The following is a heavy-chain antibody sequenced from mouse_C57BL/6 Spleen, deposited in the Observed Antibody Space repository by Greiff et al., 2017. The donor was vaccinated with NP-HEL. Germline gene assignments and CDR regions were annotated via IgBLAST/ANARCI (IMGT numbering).Heavy chain of an antibody. D-gene: IGHD1-1*01. J-gene: IGHJ2*01. V-gene: IGHV5-4*01. CDR3: ARDDRHYYGSYFDY. CDR2: ISDGGSYT. CDR1: GFTFSSYA. Sequence: DVKLVESGGGLVKPGGSLKLSCAASGFTFSSYAMSWVRQTPEKRLEWVATISDGGSYTYYPDNVKGRFTISRDNAKNNLYLQMSHLKSEDTAMYYCARDDRHYYGSYFDYWGQGTTLTVSS.